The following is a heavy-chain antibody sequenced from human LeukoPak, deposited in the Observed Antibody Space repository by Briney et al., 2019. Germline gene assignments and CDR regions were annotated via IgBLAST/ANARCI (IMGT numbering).Heavy chain of an antibody. V-gene: IGHV4-31*03. J-gene: IGHJ4*02. CDR2: IYYSGST. CDR1: GGSISSGGYY. CDR3: ARERARYYFDY. Sequence: SETLSLTCTVSGGSISSGGYYWSWIRQHPGKGLEWIGYIYYSGSTYYNPSLKSRVTISVDTSKNQFSLKLSSVTAADTAVYYCARERARYYFDYWGQGTLVTVSS.